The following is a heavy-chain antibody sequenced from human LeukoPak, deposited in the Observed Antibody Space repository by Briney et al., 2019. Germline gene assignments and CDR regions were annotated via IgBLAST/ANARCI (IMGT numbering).Heavy chain of an antibody. V-gene: IGHV3-23*01. CDR3: AKARRDDHISGSYPGFHY. CDR1: GFIFSDYG. Sequence: PGGSLRLSCAASGFIFSDYGMSWVRLAPGKGLEWVSNINGDGANSYYVDSVKGRFTISRDNAKKMLYLQMSSLRAEDTAVYYCAKARRDDHISGSYPGFHYWGQGTLVTVSS. CDR2: INGDGANS. J-gene: IGHJ4*02. D-gene: IGHD3-16*02.